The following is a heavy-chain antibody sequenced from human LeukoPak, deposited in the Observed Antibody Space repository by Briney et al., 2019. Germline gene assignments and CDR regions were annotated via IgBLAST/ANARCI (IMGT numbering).Heavy chain of an antibody. V-gene: IGHV4-61*01. Sequence: SETLSLTCNVSGASVSSGSYYWSWIRQPPGKELEWIGYIYYSGSTSYNPSLKSRVTISVDASKNQFSLKLSSVTAADTAVYYCARGGWELPEGSLDYWGQGTLVTVSS. D-gene: IGHD1-26*01. J-gene: IGHJ4*02. CDR3: ARGGWELPEGSLDY. CDR2: IYYSGST. CDR1: GASVSSGSYY.